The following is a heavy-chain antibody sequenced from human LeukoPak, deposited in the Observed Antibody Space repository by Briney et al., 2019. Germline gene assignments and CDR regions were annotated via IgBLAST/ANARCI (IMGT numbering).Heavy chain of an antibody. CDR1: GDSISSSSYY. CDR3: ARYGIAAAGTTPYFDY. Sequence: PSETLSLTCTVSGDSISSSSYYWGWIRQPPGKGLEWIGYIYYSGSTNYNPSLKSRVTISVDTSKNQFSLKLSSVTAADTAVYYCARYGIAAAGTTPYFDYWGQGTMVTVSS. J-gene: IGHJ4*02. V-gene: IGHV4-61*05. D-gene: IGHD6-13*01. CDR2: IYYSGST.